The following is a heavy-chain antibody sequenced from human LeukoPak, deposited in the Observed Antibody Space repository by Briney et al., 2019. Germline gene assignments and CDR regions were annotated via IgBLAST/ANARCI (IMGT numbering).Heavy chain of an antibody. Sequence: PSETLSLTCTVSGGSISSYYWSWIRQPPGKGLEWIGYIHYSGSTKYKSSLKSRVTLSVDTSKNQFSLKLNSVTAADTAVYYCARGKEVITMLRGLKPGYYFDYWGQGTLVTVSS. CDR1: GGSISSYY. D-gene: IGHD3-10*01. J-gene: IGHJ4*02. CDR3: ARGKEVITMLRGLKPGYYFDY. CDR2: IHYSGST. V-gene: IGHV4-59*01.